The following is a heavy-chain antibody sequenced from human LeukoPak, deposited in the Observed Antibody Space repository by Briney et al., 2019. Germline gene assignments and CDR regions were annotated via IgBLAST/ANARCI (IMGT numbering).Heavy chain of an antibody. Sequence: SETLSLTCTLSSVSISSGDYYWSWIRQPPGKGLEWIGYISYTGTTYYHPSLKSRVTISEDTSKNLFSLKLNSVTAADTAVYYCARLGTAPFDYWGQGTLVTVSS. CDR3: ARLGTAPFDY. V-gene: IGHV4-30-4*08. CDR1: SVSISSGDYY. J-gene: IGHJ4*02. D-gene: IGHD2-21*02. CDR2: ISYTGTT.